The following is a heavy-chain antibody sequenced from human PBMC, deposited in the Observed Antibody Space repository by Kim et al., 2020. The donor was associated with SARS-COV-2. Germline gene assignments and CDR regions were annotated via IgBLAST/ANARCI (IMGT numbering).Heavy chain of an antibody. CDR2: IYYSGST. J-gene: IGHJ4*02. V-gene: IGHV4-39*01. Sequence: SETLSLTCTVSGGSISSSSYYWGWIRQPPGKGLEWIGSIYYSGSTYYNPSLKSRVTISVDTSKNQFSLKLSSVTAADTAVYYCAREGYSSSWYPSRYYFDYWGQGTLVTVSS. CDR1: GGSISSSSYY. CDR3: AREGYSSSWYPSRYYFDY. D-gene: IGHD6-13*01.